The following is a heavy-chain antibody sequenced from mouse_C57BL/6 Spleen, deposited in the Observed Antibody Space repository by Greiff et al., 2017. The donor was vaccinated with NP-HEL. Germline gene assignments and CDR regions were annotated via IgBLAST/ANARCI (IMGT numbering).Heavy chain of an antibody. CDR3: ARFSPYYVDY. D-gene: IGHD6-2*01. CDR2: INPSTGGT. CDR1: GYSFTGYY. J-gene: IGHJ2*01. V-gene: IGHV1-42*01. Sequence: EVQLQQSGPELVKPGASVKISCTASGYSFTGYYMHWVKQSPEKSLEWIGEINPSTGGTTYNQKFKAKATLTVDKSSSTAYMQLKSLTSEDSAVYYCARFSPYYVDYWGQGTTLTVSS.